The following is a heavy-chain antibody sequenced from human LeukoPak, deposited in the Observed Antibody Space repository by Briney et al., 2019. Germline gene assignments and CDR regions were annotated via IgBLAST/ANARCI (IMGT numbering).Heavy chain of an antibody. D-gene: IGHD3-3*01. CDR2: INHSGST. CDR3: ARDPPYDFWSQYTKNDYYYYGMDV. CDR1: GGSFSGYY. V-gene: IGHV4-34*01. J-gene: IGHJ6*02. Sequence: SETLSLTCAVYGGSFSGYYWSWIRQPPGKGLEWIGEINHSGSTNYNPSLMSRVTISVDTSKNQFSLKLSSVTAADTAVYYCARDPPYDFWSQYTKNDYYYYGMDVWGQGTTVTVSS.